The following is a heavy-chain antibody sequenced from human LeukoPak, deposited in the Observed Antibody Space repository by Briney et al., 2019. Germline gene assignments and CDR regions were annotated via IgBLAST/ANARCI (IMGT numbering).Heavy chain of an antibody. CDR1: GYTFTSYV. CDR3: ARSSVAGTWFDP. Sequence: ASVKVSCQASGYTFTSYVISWVRQAPGQGLGWMGWISAYNGNTNYAQKLQGRVTMTTDTSTSTAYMELRSLRSDDTAVYYCARSSVAGTWFDPWGQGTLVTVSS. D-gene: IGHD6-19*01. J-gene: IGHJ5*02. CDR2: ISAYNGNT. V-gene: IGHV1-18*01.